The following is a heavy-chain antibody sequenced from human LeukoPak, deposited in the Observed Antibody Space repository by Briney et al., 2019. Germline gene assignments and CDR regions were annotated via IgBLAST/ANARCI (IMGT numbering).Heavy chain of an antibody. Sequence: SETLSLTCTVSGGSISSSSYYWGWIRQPPGKGLEWIGSIYYSGSTYYNPSLKSRFTISVDTSKNQFSLKLSSVTAADTAVYYCASAYCSGGSCYSYGWFDPWGQGTLVTVSS. CDR2: IYYSGST. CDR3: ASAYCSGGSCYSYGWFDP. V-gene: IGHV4-39*07. D-gene: IGHD2-15*01. J-gene: IGHJ5*02. CDR1: GGSISSSSYY.